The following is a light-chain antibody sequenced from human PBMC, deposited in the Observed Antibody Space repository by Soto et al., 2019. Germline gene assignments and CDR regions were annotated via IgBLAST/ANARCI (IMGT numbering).Light chain of an antibody. J-gene: IGKJ4*01. CDR2: AAS. CDR3: LQDNNSPLT. CDR1: QGIRND. V-gene: IGKV1-6*01. Sequence: AIQMTQSPSSLSASVGDRVTITCRASQGIRNDLGWYQQKPGKAPTLLIYAASTLQSGVPSRFSGSGSGTDFTPTSSRLQPEDFATYYYLQDNNSPLTFGGGTKVEIK.